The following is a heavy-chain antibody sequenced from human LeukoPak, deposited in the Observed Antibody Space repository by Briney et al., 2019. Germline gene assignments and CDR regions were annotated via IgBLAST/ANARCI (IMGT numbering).Heavy chain of an antibody. Sequence: SETLSLTCTVSGDSISDNYWSWVRQPAGKTLEWIGRIYGSGSTNYNPSLKSRVTMSVDTSKNQLSLNLSSVTAADTAVYYCARDLLSTAGYFDYWGQGALVTVSS. J-gene: IGHJ4*02. CDR1: GDSISDNY. CDR2: IYGSGST. D-gene: IGHD6-19*01. V-gene: IGHV4-4*07. CDR3: ARDLLSTAGYFDY.